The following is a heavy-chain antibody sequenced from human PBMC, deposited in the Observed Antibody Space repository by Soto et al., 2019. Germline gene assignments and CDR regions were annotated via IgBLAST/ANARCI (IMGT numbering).Heavy chain of an antibody. Sequence: QVQLVQSGAEVKKHGSSVKVSCRASGDSFSNYAVNWLRQAPGRGLEWMGGLIPVFGTSNYAEKFQGRLTITADESTSTAYMELSSLTSEDTAVYYCARAVRTGFYGIDVWGQGTTVSVSS. CDR1: GDSFSNYA. CDR3: ARAVRTGFYGIDV. V-gene: IGHV1-69*01. J-gene: IGHJ6*02. CDR2: LIPVFGTS.